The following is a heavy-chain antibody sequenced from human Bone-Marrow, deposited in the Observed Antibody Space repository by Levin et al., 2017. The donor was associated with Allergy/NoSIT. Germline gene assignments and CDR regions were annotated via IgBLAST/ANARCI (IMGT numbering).Heavy chain of an antibody. V-gene: IGHV3-30*03. CDR3: VGVNSGYYSWFDP. Sequence: GGSLRLSCAASGFTFSDFGMHWVRQAPGKGLEWVAVISNEESNTYYAESVKGRFTISRDNSKELVFLQLDSLRTEATAVYYCVGVNSGYYSWFDPWGQGTRVIVSS. CDR1: GFTFSDFG. CDR2: ISNEESNT. J-gene: IGHJ5*02. D-gene: IGHD3-3*01.